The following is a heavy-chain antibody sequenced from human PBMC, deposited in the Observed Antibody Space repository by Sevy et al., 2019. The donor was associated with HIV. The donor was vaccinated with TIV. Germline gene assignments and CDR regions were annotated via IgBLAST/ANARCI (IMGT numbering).Heavy chain of an antibody. CDR3: ATDKGGYDPFDY. CDR2: ISYSSEYI. CDR1: GFTFSSYT. Sequence: GGSLRLSCAASGFTFSSYTLNWVRQAPGKGLEWVSSISYSSEYIYYADSVKGRFTTPRDNAKNSLYLQMSSLRAEDTAVYYCATDKGGYDPFDYWGQGTLVTVSS. J-gene: IGHJ4*02. V-gene: IGHV3-21*01. D-gene: IGHD5-12*01.